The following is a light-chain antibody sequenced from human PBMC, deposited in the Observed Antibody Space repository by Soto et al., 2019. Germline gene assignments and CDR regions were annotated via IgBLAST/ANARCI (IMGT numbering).Light chain of an antibody. CDR3: ESYDSTLSGSR. Sequence: QSVLTQPPSVSGAPGQRVTISCTGSSSNIGAGYGVNWYQQLPGTAPKLLIYGNTNRPSGVPDRISGSKSGTSASLASTGLQAEDEADYYCESYDSTLSGSRFGGGTQLTVL. CDR1: SSNIGAGYG. CDR2: GNT. V-gene: IGLV1-40*01. J-gene: IGLJ3*02.